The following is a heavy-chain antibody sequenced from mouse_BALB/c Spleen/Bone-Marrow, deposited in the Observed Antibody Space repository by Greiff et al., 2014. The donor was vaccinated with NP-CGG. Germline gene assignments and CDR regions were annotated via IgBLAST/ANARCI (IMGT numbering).Heavy chain of an antibody. J-gene: IGHJ2*01. V-gene: IGHV1S56*01. Sequence: QVQLQQSGPELVKPGALVKISCTASGYTFTSSDINWVKKRPGQGLEWIGWIYPGDGSTKYNEKFKGKATLTADRSSSTAYMQLSSLTTENSAVDFGARPDDGCPYSFDSWGQGTTLTVSS. CDR2: IYPGDGST. CDR3: ARPDDGCPYSFDS. CDR1: GYTFTSSD. D-gene: IGHD2-3*01.